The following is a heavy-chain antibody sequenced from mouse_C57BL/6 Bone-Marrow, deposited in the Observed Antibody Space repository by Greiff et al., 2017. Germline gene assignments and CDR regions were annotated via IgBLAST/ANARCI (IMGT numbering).Heavy chain of an antibody. V-gene: IGHV1-52*01. J-gene: IGHJ1*03. CDR2: IDPSDSET. Sequence: VQLQQPGAELVRPGSSVKLSCKASGYTFTSYWMHWVKQRPIQGLEWIGNIDPSDSETHYNQKFKDKATLTVDKSSSTAYMQLSRLPSEDSAVCYCARRGLFWYFDVWGTGTTVTVSS. CDR3: ARRGLFWYFDV. D-gene: IGHD1-1*02. CDR1: GYTFTSYW.